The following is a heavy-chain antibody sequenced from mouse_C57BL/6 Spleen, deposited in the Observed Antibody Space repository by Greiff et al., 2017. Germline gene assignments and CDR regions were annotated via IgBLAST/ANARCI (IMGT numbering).Heavy chain of an antibody. J-gene: IGHJ2*01. D-gene: IGHD1-1*01. CDR1: GYAFTNYL. CDR3: AYSPISSNTTVVPDY. Sequence: QVQLQQSGAELVRPGTSVKVSCKASGYAFTNYLIEWVKQRPGQGLEWIGVINPGSGGTNYNEKFKGKATLTADKSSSTAYMQLSSLTSEDSAVYSGAYSPISSNTTVVPDYWGQGTTLTVSS. CDR2: INPGSGGT. V-gene: IGHV1-54*01.